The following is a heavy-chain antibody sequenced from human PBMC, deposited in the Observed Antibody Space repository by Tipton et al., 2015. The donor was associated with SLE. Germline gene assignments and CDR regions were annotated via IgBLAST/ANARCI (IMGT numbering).Heavy chain of an antibody. CDR3: ARARGSSFGVINYYFDY. CDR1: GGSISSSSYY. CDR2: IYYSGST. Sequence: TLSLTCTVSGGSISSSSYYWGWIRQPPGKGLEWIGSIYYSGSTYYNPSLKSRVTISVDTSKNQFSLKLSSVTAADTAVYYCARARGSSFGVINYYFDYWGQGTLVTVSS. D-gene: IGHD3-3*01. V-gene: IGHV4-39*01. J-gene: IGHJ4*02.